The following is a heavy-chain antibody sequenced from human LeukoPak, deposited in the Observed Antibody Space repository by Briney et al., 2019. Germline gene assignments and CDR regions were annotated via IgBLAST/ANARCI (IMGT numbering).Heavy chain of an antibody. CDR2: IYYSGST. V-gene: IGHV4-59*01. D-gene: IGHD3-9*01. J-gene: IGHJ4*02. CDR1: GGSISSYY. CDR3: ARVDLRYFDWLSTYYFDY. Sequence: KPSETLSLTCTVSGGSISSYYWSWIRQPPGKGLEWIGYIYYSGSTNYNPSLKSRVTISVGTSKNQFSLKLSSVTAADTAVYYCARVDLRYFDWLSTYYFDYWGQGTLVTVSS.